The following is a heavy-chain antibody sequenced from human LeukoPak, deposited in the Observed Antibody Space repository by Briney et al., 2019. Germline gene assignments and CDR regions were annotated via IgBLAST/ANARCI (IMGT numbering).Heavy chain of an antibody. CDR1: GFTFSDYY. CDR3: ARPGDYGDYIFRPGGIDY. J-gene: IGHJ4*02. V-gene: IGHV3-11*01. D-gene: IGHD4-17*01. CDR2: ISSSGSTI. Sequence: PGGSLRLSCAASGFTFSDYYMSWIRQAPGKGLEWVSYISSSGSTIYYADSVKGRFTISRDNAKNSLYLQMNSLRAEDTAVYYCARPGDYGDYIFRPGGIDYWGQGTLVTVSS.